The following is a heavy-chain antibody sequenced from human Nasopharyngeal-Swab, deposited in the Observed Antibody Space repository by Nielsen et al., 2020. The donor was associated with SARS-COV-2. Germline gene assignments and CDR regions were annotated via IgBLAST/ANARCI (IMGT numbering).Heavy chain of an antibody. J-gene: IGHJ4*02. CDR3: ARGSPKRYSGYDFPSFDY. D-gene: IGHD5-12*01. CDR2: IWYDGSNK. Sequence: GESLKISCAASGFTFSSYGMHWVRQAPGKGLEWVAVIWYDGSNKYYADSVQGRFTISRDNSKNTLYLQMNSLKAEDTAVYYCARGSPKRYSGYDFPSFDYWGQGTLVTVSS. V-gene: IGHV3-33*01. CDR1: GFTFSSYG.